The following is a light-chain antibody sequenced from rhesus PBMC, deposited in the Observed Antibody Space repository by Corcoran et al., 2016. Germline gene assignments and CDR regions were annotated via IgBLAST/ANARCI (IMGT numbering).Light chain of an antibody. CDR2: SAS. V-gene: IGKV3-40*03. Sequence: IVMTQSPATLSLSPGETATLSCWASESVGSYLAWYQQKPGRAPNLLAHSASFRASGSPDRFRGSGSRTEFPLTISSLEPEDVGVYHCQQYSDLYTFGQGTKVEIK. CDR1: ESVGSY. J-gene: IGKJ2*01. CDR3: QQYSDLYT.